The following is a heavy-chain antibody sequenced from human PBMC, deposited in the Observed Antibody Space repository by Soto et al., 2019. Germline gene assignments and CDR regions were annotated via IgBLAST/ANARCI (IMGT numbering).Heavy chain of an antibody. CDR3: ARATSGYYDSSGYYRAAFDI. V-gene: IGHV1-69*13. CDR2: IIPIFGTA. D-gene: IGHD3-22*01. CDR1: GGTFSSYA. Sequence: SVKVSCKASGGTFSSYAISWVRQAPGEGLEWMGGIIPIFGTANYAQKFQGRVTITADESTSTAYMELSSLRSEDTAVYYCARATSGYYDSSGYYRAAFDIWGQGTMVT. J-gene: IGHJ3*02.